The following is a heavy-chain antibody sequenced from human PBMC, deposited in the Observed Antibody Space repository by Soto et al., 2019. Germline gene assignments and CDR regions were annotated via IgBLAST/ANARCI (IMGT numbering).Heavy chain of an antibody. Sequence: SGPTLVNPTQTLTLTCTFSGFSLSTSGVGVGWIRQPPGKALEWLALIYWDDDKRYSPSLKSRLTITKDTSKNQVVLTMTNMEPVDIATYYCAHVYYDILTGYPLFDYWGQGTLVTVSS. CDR3: AHVYYDILTGYPLFDY. CDR2: IYWDDDK. V-gene: IGHV2-5*02. D-gene: IGHD3-9*01. CDR1: GFSLSTSGVG. J-gene: IGHJ4*02.